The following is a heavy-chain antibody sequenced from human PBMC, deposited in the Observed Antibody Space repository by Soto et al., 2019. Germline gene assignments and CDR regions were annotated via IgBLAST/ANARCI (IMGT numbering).Heavy chain of an antibody. CDR3: TTRGILQRGRDY. V-gene: IGHV3-15*07. Sequence: EVQLVESGGGLVKPGGSLRLSCAASGFTFSNAWMNWVRQAPGKGLEWVGRIKSKTDGGTTDYAAPEKGRFTISRDDSKTTLYLQMNSLKTEDTAVYCCTTRGILQRGRDYWGQGTLVTVSS. CDR2: IKSKTDGGTT. J-gene: IGHJ4*02. CDR1: GFTFSNAW. D-gene: IGHD1-1*01.